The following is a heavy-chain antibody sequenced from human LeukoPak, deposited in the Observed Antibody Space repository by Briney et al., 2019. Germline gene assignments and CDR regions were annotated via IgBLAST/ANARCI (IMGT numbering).Heavy chain of an antibody. CDR3: ARDLGGNFDY. CDR2: IYYSGST. Sequence: PSETLSLTCTVSGGSISSGGYYWSWIRQHPGKGPEWIGYIYYSGSTYYNPSLKSRVTISVDTSKNQFSLKLSSVTAADTAVYYYARDLGGNFDYWGQGTPVTVSS. V-gene: IGHV4-31*03. J-gene: IGHJ4*02. CDR1: GGSISSGGYY. D-gene: IGHD1-1*01.